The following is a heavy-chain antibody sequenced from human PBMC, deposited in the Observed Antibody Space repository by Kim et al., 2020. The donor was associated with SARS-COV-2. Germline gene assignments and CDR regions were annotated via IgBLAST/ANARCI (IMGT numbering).Heavy chain of an antibody. Sequence: YAPKLQGRVTMTTDTSTSTAYMELRSLRSDDTAVYYCAREELSFPFTLDLWGRGTLVTVSS. V-gene: IGHV1-18*01. D-gene: IGHD1-26*01. CDR3: AREELSFPFTLDL. J-gene: IGHJ2*01.